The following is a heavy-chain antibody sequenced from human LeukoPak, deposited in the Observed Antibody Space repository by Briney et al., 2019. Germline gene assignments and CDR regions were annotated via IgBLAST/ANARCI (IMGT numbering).Heavy chain of an antibody. CDR1: GVSLRSSGGG. D-gene: IGHD6-13*01. Sequence: SGPTLIHPTQTLTLTCTFSGVSLRSSGGGVGWIRQPPGKALEWLTLIYWHGDQLYSPSLQTRLTIARHTSKNQVVLTLTNVDPVDTATYYCIHQHNLAAADTWGQGILVTVSS. V-gene: IGHV2-5*01. CDR3: IHQHNLAAADT. J-gene: IGHJ4*02. CDR2: IYWHGDQ.